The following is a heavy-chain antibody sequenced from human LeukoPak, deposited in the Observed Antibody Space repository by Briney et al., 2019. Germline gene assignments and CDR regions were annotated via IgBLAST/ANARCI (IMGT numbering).Heavy chain of an antibody. V-gene: IGHV3-7*01. D-gene: IGHD3-22*01. J-gene: IGHJ4*02. Sequence: QXXGXGXXXXANIKQDGSEKYYVDSVKGRFTISRDNAKNSLYLQMNSLRAEDTAVYYCARETNYDSPIDYWGQGTLVTVSS. CDR3: ARETNYDSPIDY. CDR2: IKQDGSEK.